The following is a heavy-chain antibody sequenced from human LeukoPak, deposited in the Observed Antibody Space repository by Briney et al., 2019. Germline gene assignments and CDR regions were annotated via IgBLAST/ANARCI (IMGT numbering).Heavy chain of an antibody. CDR1: GFTFSSYS. CDR2: IRYDGNDK. J-gene: IGHJ5*02. CDR3: AKPLMRDRWIGES. D-gene: IGHD3-10*01. V-gene: IGHV3-30*02. Sequence: GGSLRLSCAASGFTFSSYSMNWVRQAPGKGLEWVAFIRYDGNDKFYAESVKGRFTISRDTSRNTLYLQMNSLRPEDTAVYYCAKPLMRDRWIGESWGRGTLVTVSS.